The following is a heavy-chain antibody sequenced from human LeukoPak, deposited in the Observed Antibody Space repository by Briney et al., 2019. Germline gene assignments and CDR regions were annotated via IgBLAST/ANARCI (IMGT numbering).Heavy chain of an antibody. CDR1: GYTFTTHD. D-gene: IGHD3-3*01. CDR3: ARVPPNFGVVPYFDY. Sequence: ASVKVSCKASGYTFTTHDINWVRQATGQGLEWMGIINPSGGSTSYAQKFQGRVTMTRDTSTSTVYMELSSLRSEDTAVYYCARVPPNFGVVPYFDYWGQGTLVTVSS. CDR2: INPSGGST. J-gene: IGHJ4*02. V-gene: IGHV1-46*01.